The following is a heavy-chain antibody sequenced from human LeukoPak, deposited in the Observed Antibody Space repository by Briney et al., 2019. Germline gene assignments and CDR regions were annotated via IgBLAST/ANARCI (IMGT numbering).Heavy chain of an antibody. CDR2: ISSDGNIK. CDR1: RFTFSRYG. J-gene: IGHJ3*02. V-gene: IGHV3-30*18. D-gene: IGHD2-21*01. Sequence: GGSLRLSCAASRFTFSRYGMRWVRQAPGKGPEWVAVISSDGNIKYYIDSVKGRFTISRDNSKSTLCLQMNSLRVEDTAKYYCAKEGSTGSIGAYDIWGQGTTVTVPS. CDR3: AKEGSTGSIGAYDI.